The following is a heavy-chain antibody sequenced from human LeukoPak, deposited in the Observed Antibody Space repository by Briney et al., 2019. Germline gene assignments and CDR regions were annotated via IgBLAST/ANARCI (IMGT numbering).Heavy chain of an antibody. Sequence: PGGSLRLPCAASGFTFSSYGMHWVRQAPGKGLEWVAVIWYDGSNKYYADSVKGRFTISRDNSKNTLYLQMNSLRAEDTAVYYCARVFHDYGDSDDYWGQGTLVTVSS. J-gene: IGHJ4*02. CDR3: ARVFHDYGDSDDY. CDR1: GFTFSSYG. V-gene: IGHV3-33*08. D-gene: IGHD4-17*01. CDR2: IWYDGSNK.